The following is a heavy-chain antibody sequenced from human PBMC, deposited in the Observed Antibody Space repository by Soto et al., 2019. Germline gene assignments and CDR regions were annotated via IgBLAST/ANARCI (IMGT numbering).Heavy chain of an antibody. CDR1: GGSINSSSYF. D-gene: IGHD6-19*01. V-gene: IGHV4-39*01. CDR2: IYYSGST. CDR3: ARHYSSGSRNWFDP. Sequence: SETLSLTCSVSGGSINSSSYFWGWVRQPPGKGLEWIGSIYYSGSTYYNPSLRSRVTISVDTSKNQFPLKLSSVTAADTAVFYCARHYSSGSRNWFDPWGQGTLDTVSS. J-gene: IGHJ5*02.